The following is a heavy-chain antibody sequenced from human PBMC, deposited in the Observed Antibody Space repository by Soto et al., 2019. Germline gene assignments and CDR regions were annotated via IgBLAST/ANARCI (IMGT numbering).Heavy chain of an antibody. CDR1: GGSISSYY. D-gene: IGHD2-2*02. CDR3: AIHSVDCSSTSCYNLERFQIDP. Sequence: SETLSLTCTVSGGSISSYYWSWIRQPPGKGLEWIGYIYYSGSTNYNPSLKSRVTISVDTSKNQFSLKLSSVTAADTAVYYCAIHSVDCSSTSCYNLERFQIDPWGQGTLVTVSS. CDR2: IYYSGST. V-gene: IGHV4-59*08. J-gene: IGHJ5*02.